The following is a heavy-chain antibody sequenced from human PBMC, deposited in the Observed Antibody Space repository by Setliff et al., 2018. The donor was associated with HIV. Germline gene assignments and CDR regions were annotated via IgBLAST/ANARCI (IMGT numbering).Heavy chain of an antibody. V-gene: IGHV5-51*01. Sequence: PGESLKISCMGSGYSFTTYWIGWVRQMPGKGLEWVGFIYPGEEFNFRYSPSFQGQVTISVDRSISTAYLQWRTLKASDSGMYYCARHVTTVATSWFDPWGQGTLVTVSS. D-gene: IGHD2-2*01. CDR1: GYSFTTYW. J-gene: IGHJ5*02. CDR3: ARHVTTVATSWFDP. CDR2: IYPGEEFNF.